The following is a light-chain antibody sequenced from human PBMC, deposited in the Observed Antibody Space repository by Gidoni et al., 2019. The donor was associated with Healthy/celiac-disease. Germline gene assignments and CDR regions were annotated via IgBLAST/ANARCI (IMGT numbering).Light chain of an antibody. Sequence: DIIMTQSPAPPPVFLREGATTNCKSSQSVVYSSNNKNYLAWYQQKPGQPPKLLIYWASTRASGVPDRFSGSGSGTDFTLTISRLQAEDVAVYYCLQYCSTPLTFGGGTKVEIK. J-gene: IGKJ4*01. CDR2: WAS. CDR3: LQYCSTPLT. CDR1: QSVVYSSNNKNY. V-gene: IGKV4-1*01.